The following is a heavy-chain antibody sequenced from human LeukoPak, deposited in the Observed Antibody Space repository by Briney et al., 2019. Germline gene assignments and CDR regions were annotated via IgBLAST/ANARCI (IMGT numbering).Heavy chain of an antibody. Sequence: GGSLRLSXAASGFTFSGYAMSWVRQAPGKGPEWVSAISGSGGSTYYADSVKGRFTISRDNSKNTLYLQMNSLRAEDTAVYYCAKDSEYYYDSSGYLDYWGQGTLVTVSS. CDR1: GFTFSGYA. CDR3: AKDSEYYYDSSGYLDY. CDR2: ISGSGGST. J-gene: IGHJ4*02. V-gene: IGHV3-23*01. D-gene: IGHD3-22*01.